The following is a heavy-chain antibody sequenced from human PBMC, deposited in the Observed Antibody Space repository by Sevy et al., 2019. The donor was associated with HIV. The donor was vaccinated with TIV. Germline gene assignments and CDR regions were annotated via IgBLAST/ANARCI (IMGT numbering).Heavy chain of an antibody. CDR3: ARDLGCCSTSCYYPYYYYGMDV. CDR2: ISAYNGNT. V-gene: IGHV1-18*01. CDR1: GYTFTSYG. Sequence: ASVKVSCKASGYTFTSYGISWVRQAPGQGLEWMGWISAYNGNTNYAQKLQGRVTMTTDTSTSTAYMELRSLRSDDTAVYYCARDLGCCSTSCYYPYYYYGMDVWGQGTTVTVSS. D-gene: IGHD2-2*01. J-gene: IGHJ6*02.